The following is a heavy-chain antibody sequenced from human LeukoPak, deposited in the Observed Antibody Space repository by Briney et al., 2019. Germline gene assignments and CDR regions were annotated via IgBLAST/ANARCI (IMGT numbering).Heavy chain of an antibody. Sequence: TSVTASCKASGGTFSSYAISWVPQAPGQGLEWMGGIIPIFGTANYAQKFQGRVTITADESTSTAYMELSSLRSEDTAVYYCARDNGIAARRHFDYWGQGTLVAVSS. CDR1: GGTFSSYA. CDR3: ARDNGIAARRHFDY. CDR2: IIPIFGTA. J-gene: IGHJ4*02. D-gene: IGHD6-6*01. V-gene: IGHV1-69*13.